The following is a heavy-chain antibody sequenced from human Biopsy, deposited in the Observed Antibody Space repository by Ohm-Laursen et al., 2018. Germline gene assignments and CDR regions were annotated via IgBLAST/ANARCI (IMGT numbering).Heavy chain of an antibody. CDR2: VYYTGST. J-gene: IGHJ2*01. Sequence: GTLSLTCLVSGDSISSYYWSWIRQPPGKGLQWIGYVYYTGSTDYNPSLQSRVTISVDTSKNHFSLRLRSVTPADTAIYYCARDRGYYSDRTVPGYFDLWGRGTLVTVSS. D-gene: IGHD3-22*01. CDR3: ARDRGYYSDRTVPGYFDL. V-gene: IGHV4-59*01. CDR1: GDSISSYY.